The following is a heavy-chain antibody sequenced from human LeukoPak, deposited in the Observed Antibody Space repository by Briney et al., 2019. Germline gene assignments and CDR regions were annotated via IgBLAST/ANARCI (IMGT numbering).Heavy chain of an antibody. V-gene: IGHV4-39*07. CDR1: GDSISGTNFY. CDR2: IYFGGAT. Sequence: SETLSLTCTVSGDSISGTNFYWGWIRQSPGKGLEWIGSIYFGGATYYNPSLKSRVTISVDTSKNQFSLKLSSVTAADTAVYYCVRGHEHIVVVTAISDWFDPWGQGTLVTVSS. J-gene: IGHJ5*02. D-gene: IGHD2-21*02. CDR3: VRGHEHIVVVTAISDWFDP.